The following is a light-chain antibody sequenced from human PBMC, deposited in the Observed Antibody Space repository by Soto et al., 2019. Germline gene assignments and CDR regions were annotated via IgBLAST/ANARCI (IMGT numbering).Light chain of an antibody. J-gene: IGKJ1*01. CDR2: DAS. CDR3: QQYNSDPT. CDR1: QSISSW. Sequence: DIQMTQSPSTLSASVGDRVTITCRASQSISSWLAWYQQKPGKAPKLLIYDASSLESGVPSRFSGSGSGTEFTLNISSLQPDDFATYYCQQYNSDPTFGQGTRWIS. V-gene: IGKV1-5*01.